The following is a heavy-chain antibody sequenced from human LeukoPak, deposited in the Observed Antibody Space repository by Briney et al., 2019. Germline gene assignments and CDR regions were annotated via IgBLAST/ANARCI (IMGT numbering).Heavy chain of an antibody. CDR3: ARGQWLVDY. CDR2: IYYSGST. Sequence: SETLSLTCTVSGGSISSYYWSWIRQPPGKGLEWIGYIYYSGSTNYNPSLKSRVTISVDTSKNQFSLKLSSMTAADTAVYYCARGQWLVDYWGQGTLVTVSS. D-gene: IGHD6-19*01. V-gene: IGHV4-59*01. CDR1: GGSISSYY. J-gene: IGHJ4*02.